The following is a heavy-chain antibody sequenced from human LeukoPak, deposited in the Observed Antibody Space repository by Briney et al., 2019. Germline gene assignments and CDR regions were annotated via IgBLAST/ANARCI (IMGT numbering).Heavy chain of an antibody. J-gene: IGHJ6*03. D-gene: IGHD5-18*01. CDR2: TYSGGST. CDR3: AREEHSYGYYYYYYMDV. V-gene: IGHV3-66*01. Sequence: QTGGSLRLSCAASGFTVSSNYMSWVRQAPGKGLEWVSVTYSGGSTYYADSVKGRFTISRDNSKNTLYLQMNSLRAEDTAVYYCAREEHSYGYYYYYYMDVWGKGTTVTISS. CDR1: GFTVSSNY.